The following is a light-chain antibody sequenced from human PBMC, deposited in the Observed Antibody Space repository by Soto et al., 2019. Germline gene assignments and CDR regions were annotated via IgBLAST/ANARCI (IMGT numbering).Light chain of an antibody. CDR2: EGS. J-gene: IGLJ1*01. V-gene: IGLV2-23*01. CDR3: CSYAGSSTLYV. CDR1: SSDVGSYNL. Sequence: SPGQSITISCTGTSSDVGSYNLVSWYQQHPGKAPKLMIYEGSKRPSGVSNRFSGSKSGNTASLTISGLQAEDEADYYCCSYAGSSTLYVFGTGTKVTVL.